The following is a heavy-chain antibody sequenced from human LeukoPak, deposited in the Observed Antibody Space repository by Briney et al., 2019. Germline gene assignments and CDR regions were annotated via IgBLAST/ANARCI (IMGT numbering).Heavy chain of an antibody. D-gene: IGHD7-27*01. V-gene: IGHV3-9*01. CDR1: GFTFDDYT. J-gene: IGHJ4*02. Sequence: PGWSLRLSCVASGFTFDDYTMHWVRQAPGKGLEWVSGICSNSGCIGYADSVKGRFTISRDNARNSLYLHMPSLRPEDTALYYCAKDAGDYFDYWGQGTLVTVSS. CDR3: AKDAGDYFDY. CDR2: ICSNSGCI.